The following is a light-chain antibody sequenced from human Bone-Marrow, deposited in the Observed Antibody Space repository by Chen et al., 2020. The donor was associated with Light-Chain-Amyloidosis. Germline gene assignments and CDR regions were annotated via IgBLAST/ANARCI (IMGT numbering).Light chain of an antibody. CDR2: EVT. CDR3: SSYTITNTLV. Sequence: QSALTQPASVSGSPGQSLTISCPGTSSDVGGDNHVSWHQQHPDKAPKLMIYEVTNRPSWVPDRFSGSKSDNTASLTISGLQTEDEADYFCSSYTITNTLVFGSGTRVTVL. V-gene: IGLV2-14*01. CDR1: SSDVGGDNH. J-gene: IGLJ1*01.